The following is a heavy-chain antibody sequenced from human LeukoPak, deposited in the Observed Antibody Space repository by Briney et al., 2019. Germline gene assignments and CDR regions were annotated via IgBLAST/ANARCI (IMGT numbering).Heavy chain of an antibody. V-gene: IGHV1-46*01. CDR2: INPSGGST. Sequence: ASVKVSCKASGYTFTSYYMHWVRQAPGQGLEWMGIINPSGGSTSYAQKFQGRVTMTRDMSTSTVYMEPSSLRSEDTAVYYCASGAPTKGGATHGSFDYWGQGTLVTVSS. CDR1: GYTFTSYY. CDR3: ASGAPTKGGATHGSFDY. D-gene: IGHD1-26*01. J-gene: IGHJ4*02.